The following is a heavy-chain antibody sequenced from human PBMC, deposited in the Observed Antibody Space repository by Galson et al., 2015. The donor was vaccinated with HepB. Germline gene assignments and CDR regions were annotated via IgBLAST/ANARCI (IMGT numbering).Heavy chain of an antibody. CDR2: FDPENSET. D-gene: IGHD3-3*01. CDR3: ATSNYDFNSGLFDY. CDR1: GYTLTEFS. V-gene: IGHV1-24*01. Sequence: CKVSGYTLTEFSMHWVRQAPGGRLEWLGGFDPENSETIYAQKFRGRVTMTEDASTDTAYMQLSRLRSEDTAIYYCATSNYDFNSGLFDYWGQGTLVTVSS. J-gene: IGHJ4*02.